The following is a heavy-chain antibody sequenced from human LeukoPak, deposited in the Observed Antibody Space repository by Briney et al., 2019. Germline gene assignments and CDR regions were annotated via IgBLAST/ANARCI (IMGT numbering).Heavy chain of an antibody. CDR1: GITLSNYG. D-gene: IGHD3-22*01. V-gene: IGHV3-23*01. J-gene: IGHJ4*02. CDR2: ISDSGGRT. Sequence: GGSLRLSCAVSGITLSNYGMSWVRQAPGKGLEWVAGISDSGGRTNYADSVGGRFAISRDNPRNTLYLQMNSLRAEDTAVYFCAKRGVVIRVILVGFHKEAYYFDSWGQGALVTVSS. CDR3: AKRGVVIRVILVGFHKEAYYFDS.